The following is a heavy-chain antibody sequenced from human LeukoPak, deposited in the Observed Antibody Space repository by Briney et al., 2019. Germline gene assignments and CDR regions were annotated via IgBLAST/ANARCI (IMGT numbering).Heavy chain of an antibody. D-gene: IGHD6-13*01. J-gene: IGHJ4*02. Sequence: PGGSLRLSCAASGFTFSDYYMSWIRQAPGKGLEWVSYISSSSSYTNYADSVKGRFTISRDNAKNSLYLQMNSLRAEDTAVYYCARDSYSSSWYSSAYYFDYWGQGTLDTVSS. CDR3: ARDSYSSSWYSSAYYFDY. V-gene: IGHV3-11*06. CDR2: ISSSSSYT. CDR1: GFTFSDYY.